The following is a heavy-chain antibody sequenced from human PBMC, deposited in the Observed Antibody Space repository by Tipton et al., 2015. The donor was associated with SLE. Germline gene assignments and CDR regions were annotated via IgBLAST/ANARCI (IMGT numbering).Heavy chain of an antibody. CDR3: AKGSGWYCDY. V-gene: IGHV3-30*18. CDR2: IWYDGSNK. Sequence: SLRLSCAASGFTFSSYGMHWVRQAPGKGLEWVAVIWYDGSNKYYADSVKGRFTISRDNSKNTLYLQMNSLRAEDTAVYCCAKGSGWYCDYWGQGTLVTVSS. CDR1: GFTFSSYG. J-gene: IGHJ4*02. D-gene: IGHD6-19*01.